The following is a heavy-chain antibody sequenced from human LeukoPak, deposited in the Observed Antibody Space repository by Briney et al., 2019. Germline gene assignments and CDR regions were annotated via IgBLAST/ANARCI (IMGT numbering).Heavy chain of an antibody. V-gene: IGHV4-39*07. D-gene: IGHD6-19*01. Sequence: SETLSLTCTVSGGSISSSSYYWGRIRQPPGQGLEWIGSIYYSGSTYYNPSLKSRVTISVDTSKNQFSLKLSSVTAADTAVYYCARGLWLVGKGSFDYWGQGTLVTVSS. J-gene: IGHJ4*02. CDR3: ARGLWLVGKGSFDY. CDR2: IYYSGST. CDR1: GGSISSSSYY.